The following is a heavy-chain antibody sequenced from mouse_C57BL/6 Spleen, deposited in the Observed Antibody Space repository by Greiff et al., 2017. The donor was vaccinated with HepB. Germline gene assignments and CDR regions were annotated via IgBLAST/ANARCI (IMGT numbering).Heavy chain of an antibody. J-gene: IGHJ3*01. Sequence: VQLQQSGPGLVAPSQSLSITCTVSGFSLTSYGIHWVRQPPGKGLEWLVVIWSDGSTTYNSALKSRLSISKDNSKSQVFLKMNSLQTDDTAMYYCARHGDSSGSFAYWGQGTLVTVSA. CDR2: IWSDGST. V-gene: IGHV2-6-1*01. CDR3: ARHGDSSGSFAY. D-gene: IGHD3-2*02. CDR1: GFSLTSYG.